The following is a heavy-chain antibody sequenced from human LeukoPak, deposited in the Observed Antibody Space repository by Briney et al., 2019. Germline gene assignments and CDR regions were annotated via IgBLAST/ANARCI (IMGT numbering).Heavy chain of an antibody. Sequence: GGSLRLSCAASGLTVSSNHMSWVRQAPGKGLEWVSVIYSDDNTYYADSVKGRFTISRDNSKNTLYLQINSLRTEDAAIYYCAKAPVTSCRGAFCYPLDSWGQGTLVTVSS. CDR3: AKAPVTSCRGAFCYPLDS. CDR2: IYSDDNT. CDR1: GLTVSSNH. V-gene: IGHV3-66*01. D-gene: IGHD2-15*01. J-gene: IGHJ4*02.